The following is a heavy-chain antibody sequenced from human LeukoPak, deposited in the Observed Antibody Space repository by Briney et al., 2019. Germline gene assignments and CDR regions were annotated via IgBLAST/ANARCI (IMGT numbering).Heavy chain of an antibody. CDR1: GFTFSSYG. CDR3: AKDSYGMDV. V-gene: IGHV3-30*18. Sequence: GRSLRLSCAASGFTFSSYGMHWVRQAPGKGLEWVAVISYDGSNKYYADSVKGRFTISRDNSKNTLYLQMNSLRAEDTAVHYCAKDSYGMDVWGQGTTVTVSS. J-gene: IGHJ6*02. CDR2: ISYDGSNK.